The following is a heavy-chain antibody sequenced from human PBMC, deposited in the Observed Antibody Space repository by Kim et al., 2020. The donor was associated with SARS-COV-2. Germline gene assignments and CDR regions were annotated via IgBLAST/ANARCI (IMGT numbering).Heavy chain of an antibody. CDR2: INTNTGNP. CDR3: ARVGAVADLPYYYYYGMDV. J-gene: IGHJ6*02. D-gene: IGHD6-19*01. V-gene: IGHV7-4-1*02. Sequence: ASVKVSCKASGYTFTSYAMNWVRQVPGQGLEWMGWINTNTGNPTYAQGFTGRFVFSLDTSVSTAYLQISSLKAEDTAVYYCARVGAVADLPYYYYYGMDVWGQGTTVTVSS. CDR1: GYTFTSYA.